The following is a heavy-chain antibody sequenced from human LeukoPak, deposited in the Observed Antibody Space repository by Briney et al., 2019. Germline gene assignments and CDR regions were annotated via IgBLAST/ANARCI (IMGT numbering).Heavy chain of an antibody. CDR1: GGSISSSSYY. CDR3: ARQSGYSYGRYAFDI. CDR2: IYYSGST. D-gene: IGHD5-18*01. V-gene: IGHV4-39*01. Sequence: PSETLSLTCTVSGGSISSSSYYWGWIRQPPGKGLEWIGSIYYSGSTYYNPSLKSRVTMSVDTSKNQFSLKLSSVTAADTAVYYCARQSGYSYGRYAFDIWGQGTMVTVSS. J-gene: IGHJ3*02.